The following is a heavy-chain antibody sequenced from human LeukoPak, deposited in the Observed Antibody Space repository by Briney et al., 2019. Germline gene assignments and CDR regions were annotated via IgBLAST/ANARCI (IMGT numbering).Heavy chain of an antibody. CDR3: ARDDYRGVTNFDP. Sequence: SETLSLACTVSGGSISPYLWSWIRQPPGKGLEWIGYISYTGSTNYNPSLKSRVTISVDTSKNQFSPQLTSVTAADTAVYYCARDDYRGVTNFDPWGQGTLVTVSS. D-gene: IGHD3-10*01. CDR2: ISYTGST. J-gene: IGHJ5*02. CDR1: GGSISPYL. V-gene: IGHV4-59*01.